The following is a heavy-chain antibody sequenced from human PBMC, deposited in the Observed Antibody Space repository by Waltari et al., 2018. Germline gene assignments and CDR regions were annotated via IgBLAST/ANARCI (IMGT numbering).Heavy chain of an antibody. D-gene: IGHD3-3*01. V-gene: IGHV4-34*01. J-gene: IGHJ6*02. CDR3: ARGPYYDFWSGYPSRRQGMDV. CDR1: GGSFSGYY. CDR2: IKHSGSN. Sequence: QVQLQQWGAGLLKPSETLSLTCAVYGGSFSGYYWSWIRQPPGKGLGWIGEIKHSGSNNYNPSLKSRVTISVDTSKNQFSLKLSAVTAADTAVYYCARGPYYDFWSGYPSRRQGMDVWGQGTTVTVSS.